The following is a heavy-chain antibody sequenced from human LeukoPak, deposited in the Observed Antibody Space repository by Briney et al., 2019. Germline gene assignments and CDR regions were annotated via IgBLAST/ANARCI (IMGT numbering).Heavy chain of an antibody. J-gene: IGHJ5*02. Sequence: ASVKVSCKASGYTFTGYYMHWVRQAPGQGLEWMGWINPNSGGTNHAQKFQGRVTMTRDTSISTAYMELSRLRSDDTAVYYCARDVVVPAAIGYNWFDPWGQGTLVTVSS. D-gene: IGHD2-2*01. CDR2: INPNSGGT. CDR1: GYTFTGYY. CDR3: ARDVVVPAAIGYNWFDP. V-gene: IGHV1-2*02.